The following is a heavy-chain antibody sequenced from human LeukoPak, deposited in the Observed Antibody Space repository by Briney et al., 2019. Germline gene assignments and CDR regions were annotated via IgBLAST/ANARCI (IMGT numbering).Heavy chain of an antibody. D-gene: IGHD3-22*01. Sequence: SDTLSLTCTVSGGSISSSSYYWGWFRQPPWNGLEWIGCIYYMGSTYYTPSLKSRVTISVDTSKNQFSLKLSSVTAADTAVYYCARIVYDSSGYLIVGDAFDIWGQGTMVTVSS. J-gene: IGHJ3*02. V-gene: IGHV4-39*01. CDR2: IYYMGST. CDR1: GGSISSSSYY. CDR3: ARIVYDSSGYLIVGDAFDI.